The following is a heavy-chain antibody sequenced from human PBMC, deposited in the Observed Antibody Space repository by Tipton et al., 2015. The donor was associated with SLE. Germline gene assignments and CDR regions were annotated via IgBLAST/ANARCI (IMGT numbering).Heavy chain of an antibody. D-gene: IGHD4-23*01. CDR1: GFTFRSYA. Sequence: SLRLSCAASGFTFRSYAMSWVRQAPGKGLEWISVIYSGRSLTYYAESVKGRFTLSRDDSKSILYLQMYSLRAEDTALYYCARGNGGNFPGAFDIWGQGTMVTVSS. J-gene: IGHJ3*02. CDR3: ARGNGGNFPGAFDI. CDR2: IYSGRSLT. V-gene: IGHV3-23*03.